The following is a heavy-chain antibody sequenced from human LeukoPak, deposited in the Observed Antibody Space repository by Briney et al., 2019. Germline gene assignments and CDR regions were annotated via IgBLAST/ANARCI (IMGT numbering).Heavy chain of an antibody. CDR2: IYYSGST. D-gene: IGHD3-3*01. CDR1: GGSISSYY. J-gene: IGHJ4*02. V-gene: IGHV4-59*01. Sequence: SETLSLTCTVSGGSISSYYWSWIRQPPGKGLEWIGYIYYSGSTNYNPSLKSRVTISVDTSKNQFSLKLSSVTAADTAVYYCARLYDFWSGYYHPSSVDYWGQGTLATVSS. CDR3: ARLYDFWSGYYHPSSVDY.